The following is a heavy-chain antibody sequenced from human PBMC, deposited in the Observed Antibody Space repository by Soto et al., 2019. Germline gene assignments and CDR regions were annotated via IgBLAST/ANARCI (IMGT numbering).Heavy chain of an antibody. CDR3: ARGFGELLYDWFDP. J-gene: IGHJ5*02. Sequence: KVSCKSSGGTFSSYAISWVRQAPGQGLEWMGGIIPIFGTANYAQKFQGRVTITADESTSTAYMELSSLRSEDTAVYYCARGFGELLYDWFDPWGQGTLVTVSS. CDR2: IIPIFGTA. V-gene: IGHV1-69*01. CDR1: GGTFSSYA. D-gene: IGHD3-10*01.